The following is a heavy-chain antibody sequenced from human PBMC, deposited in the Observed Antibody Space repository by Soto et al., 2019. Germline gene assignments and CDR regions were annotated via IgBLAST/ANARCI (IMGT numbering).Heavy chain of an antibody. CDR1: GGSFSGYY. V-gene: IGHV4-59*01. J-gene: IGHJ6*03. CDR3: ARVRRFIYYYMDV. Sequence: SETLSLTCAVYGGSFSGYYWSWIRQPPGKGLEWIGYIYYSGSTNYNPSLKSRVTISVDTSKNQFSLKLSSVTAADTAVYYCARVRRFIYYYMDVWGKGTTVTVSS. CDR2: IYYSGST. D-gene: IGHD3-3*01.